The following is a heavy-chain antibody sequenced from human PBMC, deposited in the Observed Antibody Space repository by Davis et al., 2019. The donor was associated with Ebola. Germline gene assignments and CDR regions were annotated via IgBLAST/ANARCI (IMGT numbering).Heavy chain of an antibody. Sequence: GGSLRLSCAASGFTFSSYAMSWVRQAPGKGLEWVSAISGSGGSTYYADSVKGRFTISRDNSKNSLYLQMNSLRAEDTAVYYCAREGVVQWGMDVWGQGTTVTVSS. D-gene: IGHD1-1*01. CDR3: AREGVVQWGMDV. CDR2: ISGSGGST. V-gene: IGHV3-23*01. J-gene: IGHJ6*02. CDR1: GFTFSSYA.